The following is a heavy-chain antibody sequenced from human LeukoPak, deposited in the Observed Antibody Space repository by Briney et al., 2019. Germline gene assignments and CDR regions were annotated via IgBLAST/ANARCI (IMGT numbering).Heavy chain of an antibody. CDR3: ARSKEATGPFYYYYYMDV. Sequence: GGSLRLSCAASGFTVSSNYMSWVRQAPGKGLEWVSVIYSGGSTYYADSVKGRFTISRDNSKNTLYLQMNSLRAEDTAVYYCARSKEATGPFYYYYYMDVWGKGITVTVSS. CDR2: IYSGGST. V-gene: IGHV3-53*01. D-gene: IGHD3-3*02. CDR1: GFTVSSNY. J-gene: IGHJ6*03.